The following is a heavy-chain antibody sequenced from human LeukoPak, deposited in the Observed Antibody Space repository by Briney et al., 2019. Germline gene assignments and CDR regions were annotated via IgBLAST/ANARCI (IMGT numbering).Heavy chain of an antibody. J-gene: IGHJ4*02. CDR3: ARELAEGFDY. V-gene: IGHV3-21*01. CDR1: GFTFSTYP. Sequence: GGSLRLSCAASGFTFSTYPMNWVRQAPGKGLEGVSSLGGSSRSIYYADSVKGRFTIFRDNAKNSLYLQMNSLRAEDTAVYYCARELAEGFDYWGQGTLVTVSS. D-gene: IGHD6-25*01. CDR2: LGGSSRSI.